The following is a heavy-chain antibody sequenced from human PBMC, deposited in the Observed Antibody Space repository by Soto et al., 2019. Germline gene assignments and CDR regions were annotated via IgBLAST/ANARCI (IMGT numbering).Heavy chain of an antibody. CDR2: IYYSGST. CDR1: GGSMWSSRFS. D-gene: IGHD6-19*01. Sequence: SGTPSLPCPVSGGSMWSSRFSLGWIRQPPGEGVGWIGSIYYSGSTYYNPSLKSRVTISVDTSKNQFSLKLSSVTAADTAVYYCARHIRIAVAGKRYYYYGMDVWGQGTTVTVSS. V-gene: IGHV4-39*01. CDR3: ARHIRIAVAGKRYYYYGMDV. J-gene: IGHJ6*02.